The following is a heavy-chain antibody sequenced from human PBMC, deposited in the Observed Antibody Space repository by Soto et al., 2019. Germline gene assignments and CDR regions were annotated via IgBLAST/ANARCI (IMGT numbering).Heavy chain of an antibody. CDR3: AGAPIHNWNDDKDDYYYYGMDV. J-gene: IGHJ6*02. CDR2: INHSGST. CDR1: GGSFSGYY. Sequence: SETLSLTCAVYGGSFSGYYWSWIRQPPGKGLEWIGEINHSGSTNYNPSLKSRVTISVDTSKNQFSLKLSSVTAADTAVYYCAGAPIHNWNDDKDDYYYYGMDVWGQGTTVTVSS. V-gene: IGHV4-34*01. D-gene: IGHD1-1*01.